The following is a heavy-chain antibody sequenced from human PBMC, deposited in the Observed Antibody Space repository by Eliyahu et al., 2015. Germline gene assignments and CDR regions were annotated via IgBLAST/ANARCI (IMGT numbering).Heavy chain of an antibody. V-gene: IGHV3-30-3*01. CDR2: ISYDGSNK. CDR3: ARGEIPVAGTYLTFFDY. Sequence: QVQLVESGGGVVQPGRSLXLSCAAXGXXFSTXAMYWVRQAPGKGLEWVALISYDGSNKYYADSVKGRFTISRDNSKNTLYLQMNSLRAEDTAVYYCARGEIPVAGTYLTFFDYWGQGTLVTVSS. D-gene: IGHD6-19*01. CDR1: GXXFSTXA. J-gene: IGHJ4*02.